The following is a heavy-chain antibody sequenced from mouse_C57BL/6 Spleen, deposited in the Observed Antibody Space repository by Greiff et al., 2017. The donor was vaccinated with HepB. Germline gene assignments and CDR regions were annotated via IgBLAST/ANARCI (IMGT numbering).Heavy chain of an antibody. V-gene: IGHV1-64*01. Sequence: VQLQQPGAELVKPGASVKLSCKASGYTFTSYWMHWVKQRPGQGLEWIGMIHPNSGSTNYNEKFKSKATLTVDKSSSTAYMQLSSLTSEDSAVYYCAREGIYYDYDDGAWFAYWGKGTLVTVSA. J-gene: IGHJ3*01. CDR3: AREGIYYDYDDGAWFAY. CDR2: IHPNSGST. D-gene: IGHD2-4*01. CDR1: GYTFTSYW.